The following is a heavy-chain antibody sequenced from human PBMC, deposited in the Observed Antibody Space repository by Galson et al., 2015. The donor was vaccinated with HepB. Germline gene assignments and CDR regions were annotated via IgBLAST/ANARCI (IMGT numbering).Heavy chain of an antibody. Sequence: CAISGDSVSSNSGAWNWIRQSPSRGLEWLGRTYYRSKWYNDYAVSVKSRITINPDTSKNQFPLQLSSVTPEDTAVYYCARGTPGWFGPWGQGTLVTVSS. CDR2: TYYRSKWYN. CDR3: ARGTPGWFGP. V-gene: IGHV6-1*01. J-gene: IGHJ5*02. CDR1: GDSVSSNSGA.